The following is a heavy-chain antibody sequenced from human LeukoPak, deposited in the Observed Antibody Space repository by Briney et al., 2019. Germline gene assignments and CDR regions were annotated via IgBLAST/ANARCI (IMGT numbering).Heavy chain of an antibody. CDR3: ARDPRSGAPDYFDS. J-gene: IGHJ4*02. Sequence: PGRSLRLSCAASGFTFSSYGMHWVRQAPGKGLEWVAVMSFGGDIKIYTDSVKGRFTISRDNSKNTLYLEMNSLRVDDTAVYYCARDPRSGAPDYFDSWGQGTLVTVSS. CDR1: GFTFSSYG. D-gene: IGHD1-14*01. CDR2: MSFGGDIK. V-gene: IGHV3-30*19.